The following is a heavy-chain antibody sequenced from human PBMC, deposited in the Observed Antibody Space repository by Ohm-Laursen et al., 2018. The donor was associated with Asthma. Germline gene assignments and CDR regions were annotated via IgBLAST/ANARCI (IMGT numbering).Heavy chain of an antibody. CDR1: GFTFSTYW. CDR3: ATRSTGGHQWELLPYAFDI. J-gene: IGHJ3*02. Sequence: GSLRLSCAASGFTFSTYWMHWVRQATGKGLEWVSAIGTAGDPYYPGSVKGRFTISRENAKNSLYLQMNSLRAEDTAVYYCATRSTGGHQWELLPYAFDIWGQGTMVTVSS. CDR2: IGTAGDP. V-gene: IGHV3-13*05. D-gene: IGHD1-26*01.